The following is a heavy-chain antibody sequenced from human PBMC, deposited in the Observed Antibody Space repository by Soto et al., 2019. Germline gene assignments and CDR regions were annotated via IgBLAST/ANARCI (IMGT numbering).Heavy chain of an antibody. J-gene: IGHJ6*02. CDR3: ARDQDIVVAPGAYGMDV. CDR2: ISYDGSNK. CDR1: GFTFRSYG. V-gene: IGHV3-30*03. D-gene: IGHD2-2*01. Sequence: GGSLRLSCAASGFTFRSYGMHWVRQAPGKGLEWVAVISYDGSNKEYADSVKGRFTVSRDNAKNSLYLQMNSLRDEDTAVYYCARDQDIVVAPGAYGMDVWGQGTTVTVSS.